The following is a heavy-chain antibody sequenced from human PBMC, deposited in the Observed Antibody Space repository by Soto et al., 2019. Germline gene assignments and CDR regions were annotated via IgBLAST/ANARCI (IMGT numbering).Heavy chain of an antibody. V-gene: IGHV3-33*01. CDR3: ARDRMVATFYYYYGMDV. CDR2: IRYDGSNK. J-gene: IGHJ6*02. D-gene: IGHD5-12*01. CDR1: GFTFSSYG. Sequence: PGGSLRLSCAASGFTFSSYGMHWVRQAPGKGLEWVAVIRYDGSNKYYADSVKGRFTISRDNSKNTLYLQMNSLRAEDTAVYYCARDRMVATFYYYYGMDVWGQGTTVTVS.